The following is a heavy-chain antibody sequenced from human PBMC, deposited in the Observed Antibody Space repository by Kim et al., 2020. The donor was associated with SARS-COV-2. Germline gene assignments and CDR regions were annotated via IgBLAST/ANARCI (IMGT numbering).Heavy chain of an antibody. CDR2: IYNSGNT. CDR3: ARDRSGWEKSWYFDL. V-gene: IGHV4-59*13. J-gene: IGHJ2*01. Sequence: SETLSLTCTVSGDSISSYYWSWIRQPPGKGLEWIGYIYNSGNTKYNPSLESRVTISVDTSKNQFSLKLRSVTAADTAVYYCARDRSGWEKSWYFDLWGRGTLVTVSS. CDR1: GDSISSYY. D-gene: IGHD6-19*01.